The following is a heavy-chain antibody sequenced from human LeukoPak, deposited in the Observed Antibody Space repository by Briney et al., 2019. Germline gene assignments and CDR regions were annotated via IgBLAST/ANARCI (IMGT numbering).Heavy chain of an antibody. V-gene: IGHV1-18*01. J-gene: IGHJ4*02. Sequence: ASVKVSCKASGYTFTSYGISWVRQAPGQGLEWMGWISAYNGNTNYAQKLQGRVTMTTDTSTGTAYMELRSLRSDDTAVYYCARGLSDRYCSGGSCYVTYWGQGTLVTVSS. CDR1: GYTFTSYG. CDR3: ARGLSDRYCSGGSCYVTY. D-gene: IGHD2-15*01. CDR2: ISAYNGNT.